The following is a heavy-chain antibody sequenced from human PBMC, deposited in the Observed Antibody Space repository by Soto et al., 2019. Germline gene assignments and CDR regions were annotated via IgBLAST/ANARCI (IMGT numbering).Heavy chain of an antibody. CDR3: ARVRIGFGELLYGDYYYYYYMDV. CDR2: IIPILGIA. J-gene: IGHJ6*03. Sequence: SVKVSCKASEGTFSSYTISWVRQAPGQGLEWMGRIIPILGIANYAQKFQGRVTITADKSISTAYMELSSLRSEDTAVYYCARVRIGFGELLYGDYYYYYYMDVWGKGTTVTVSS. CDR1: EGTFSSYT. V-gene: IGHV1-69*02. D-gene: IGHD3-10*01.